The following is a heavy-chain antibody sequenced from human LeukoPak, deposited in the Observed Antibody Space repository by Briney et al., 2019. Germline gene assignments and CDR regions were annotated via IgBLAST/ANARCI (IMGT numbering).Heavy chain of an antibody. J-gene: IGHJ6*02. V-gene: IGHV3-33*01. CDR2: IWYDGSNK. CDR1: GFTFSSYG. Sequence: GGSLRLSCAASGFTFSSYGMHWVRQAPGKGLEWVAVIWYDGSNKYYADSVKGRFTISRDNSKNTLYLQMSSLRAEDTAVYYCARDQGYYGMDVWGQGTTVTVSS. CDR3: ARDQGYYGMDV.